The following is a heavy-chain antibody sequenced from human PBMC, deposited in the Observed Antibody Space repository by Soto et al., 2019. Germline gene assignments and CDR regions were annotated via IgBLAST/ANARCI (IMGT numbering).Heavy chain of an antibody. D-gene: IGHD6-19*01. V-gene: IGHV3-9*01. Sequence: EVQLVESGGGLVQPGRSLRLSCAASGFTFDDYAMHWVRQAPGKGLEWVSGISWNSGSIGYADSVKGRFTISRDNAKNSLYLQMNSLRAEDTALYYCAKPAYSGWYTDWGQGTLVTVSS. CDR2: ISWNSGSI. J-gene: IGHJ4*02. CDR3: AKPAYSGWYTD. CDR1: GFTFDDYA.